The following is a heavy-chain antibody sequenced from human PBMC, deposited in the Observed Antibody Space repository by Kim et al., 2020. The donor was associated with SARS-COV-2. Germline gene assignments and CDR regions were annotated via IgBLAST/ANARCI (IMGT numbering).Heavy chain of an antibody. J-gene: IGHJ3*02. CDR1: GFTFSSYG. D-gene: IGHD3-9*01. CDR3: ARLGGLRYFDWLLTHAFDI. CDR2: ISYDGSNK. Sequence: GGSLRLSCAASGFTFSSYGMHWVRQAPGKGLEWVAVISYDGSNKYYADSVKGRFTISRDNSKNTLYLQMNSLRAEDTAVYYCARLGGLRYFDWLLTHAFDIWGQGTMVTVSS. V-gene: IGHV3-33*05.